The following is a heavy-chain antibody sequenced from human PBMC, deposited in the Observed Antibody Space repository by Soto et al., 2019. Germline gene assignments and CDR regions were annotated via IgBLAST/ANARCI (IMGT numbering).Heavy chain of an antibody. D-gene: IGHD3-10*01. V-gene: IGHV1-69*06. CDR1: GGTFTDFA. CDR2: IIPSYGTT. CDR3: AREEVAACRGQSCYAYNSGRGHFYFYGMDF. J-gene: IGHJ6*02. Sequence: QVQLVQSGAEVKKPGSPVRVSCKASGGTFTDFAFSWVRQAPGQGFEWLGGIIPSYGTTNYAQKYQADVTITADISTSTVYLELTSLTSEDTAVYYCAREEVAACRGQSCYAYNSGRGHFYFYGMDFWGQGTSVTVS.